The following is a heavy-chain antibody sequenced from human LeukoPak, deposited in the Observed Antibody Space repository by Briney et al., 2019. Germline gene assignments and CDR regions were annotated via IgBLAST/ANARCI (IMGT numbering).Heavy chain of an antibody. J-gene: IGHJ1*01. D-gene: IGHD4-23*01. CDR1: GGSISSSSYY. Sequence: PSETLSLTCTVSGGSISSSSYYWGWIRQPPGKGLEWIGSIYYSGSTYYNPSLKSRVTISVDTSKNQFSLKLSSVTAADTAVYYCAREYDYGGNRPGCFQHWGQGTLVTVSS. CDR3: AREYDYGGNRPGCFQH. V-gene: IGHV4-39*02. CDR2: IYYSGST.